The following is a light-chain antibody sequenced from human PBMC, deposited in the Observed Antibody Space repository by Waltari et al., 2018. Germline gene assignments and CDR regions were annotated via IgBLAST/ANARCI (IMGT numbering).Light chain of an antibody. Sequence: ETVLTQSPATLSLSPGERATLSCRASQSVIRYLAWYQKKHGQAPRLLIYDASNRATGIPARFSGSGSGTDFTLTIGSLEVEDSAVYYCQHRSSWPLTFGGGTKVEIK. CDR3: QHRSSWPLT. V-gene: IGKV3-11*01. J-gene: IGKJ4*01. CDR1: QSVIRY. CDR2: DAS.